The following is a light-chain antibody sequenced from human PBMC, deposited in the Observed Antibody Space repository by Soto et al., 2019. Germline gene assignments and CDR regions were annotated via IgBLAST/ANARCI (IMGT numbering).Light chain of an antibody. CDR2: DVS. CDR1: GSDVGGYNY. Sequence: QSALTQPASVSGSPGQALTISCTGTGSDVGGYNYVSWYQQHPGKAPKVMIYDVSNRPSGVSNRFSGSKSGNTASLTISGLPAEDEADYYCSSYTSASTPLVFGGGTKLTVL. V-gene: IGLV2-14*01. CDR3: SSYTSASTPLV. J-gene: IGLJ2*01.